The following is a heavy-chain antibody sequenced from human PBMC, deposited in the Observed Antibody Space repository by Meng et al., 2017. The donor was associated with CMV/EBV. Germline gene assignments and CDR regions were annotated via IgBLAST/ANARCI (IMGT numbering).Heavy chain of an antibody. D-gene: IGHD6-6*01. V-gene: IGHV3-21*01. Sequence: GGPLRLSCAASGFTFSSYSMNWVRQAPGKGLEWVSSISSSSSYIYYADSVKGRFTISRDNAKNSLYLQMNSLRAEDTAVYYCARERLNQYSSSSPSDYWGQGTLVTVSS. CDR1: GFTFSSYS. J-gene: IGHJ4*02. CDR2: ISSSSSYI. CDR3: ARERLNQYSSSSPSDY.